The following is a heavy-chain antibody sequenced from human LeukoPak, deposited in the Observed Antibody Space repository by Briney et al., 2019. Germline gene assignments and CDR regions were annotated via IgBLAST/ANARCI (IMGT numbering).Heavy chain of an antibody. CDR2: IYTSGST. CDR1: GDSISRCCYH. J-gene: IGHJ4*02. CDR3: ARAVTTRYCTNGVCSRLDY. Sequence: RSEPLTLPCTVSGDSISRCCYHGRWIRKPAGKGLDRIGRIYTSGSTNYNPSLESRVTISVDTSKNQFSLKLSSVTAADTAVYYCARAVTTRYCTNGVCSRLDYWGQGTLVTVSS. V-gene: IGHV4-61*02. D-gene: IGHD2-8*01.